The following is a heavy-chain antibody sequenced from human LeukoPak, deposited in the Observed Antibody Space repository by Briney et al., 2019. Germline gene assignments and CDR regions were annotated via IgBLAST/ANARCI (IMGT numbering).Heavy chain of an antibody. Sequence: ASVKVSCKASGYTFTSYAMNWVRQAPGQGLEWLGWISAHNGKTDFSPRFHGRLILTTDTSTSTSYMELSSLRPDDTAVYFCARDSMVVVTIHDAFEIWGQGTRVTVSS. CDR1: GYTFTSYA. J-gene: IGHJ3*02. V-gene: IGHV1-18*01. D-gene: IGHD3-22*01. CDR2: ISAHNGKT. CDR3: ARDSMVVVTIHDAFEI.